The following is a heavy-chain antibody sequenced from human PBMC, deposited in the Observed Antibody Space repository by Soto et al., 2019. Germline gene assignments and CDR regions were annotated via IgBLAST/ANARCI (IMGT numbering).Heavy chain of an antibody. J-gene: IGHJ1*01. D-gene: IGHD3-10*01. Sequence: QVHLEQWGAGLLKPSETPSLSCGVSGGSFSENYWTWFRQPPGKGLEWIGEISPSGTTKYVPSLKSRVTISKDTSKNQFSLKVTSVTAADTAVYFCATSFWFGTQPEIWGQGTLVTVSS. V-gene: IGHV4-34*01. CDR2: ISPSGTT. CDR3: ATSFWFGTQPEI. CDR1: GGSFSENY.